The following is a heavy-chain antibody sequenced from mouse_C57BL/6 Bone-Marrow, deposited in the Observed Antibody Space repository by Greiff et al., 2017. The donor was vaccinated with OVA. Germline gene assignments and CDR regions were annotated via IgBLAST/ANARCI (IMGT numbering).Heavy chain of an antibody. Sequence: QVQLQQSGAELARPGASVKMSCKASGYTFTSYTMHWVKQRPGQGLEWIGYINPSSGYTKYNQKFKDKATLTADESSSTAYMQLSSLTSEDSAVYYCARSGSPYFDYWGQGTTLTVSS. CDR3: ARSGSPYFDY. J-gene: IGHJ2*01. CDR1: GYTFTSYT. V-gene: IGHV1-4*01. D-gene: IGHD1-1*01. CDR2: INPSSGYT.